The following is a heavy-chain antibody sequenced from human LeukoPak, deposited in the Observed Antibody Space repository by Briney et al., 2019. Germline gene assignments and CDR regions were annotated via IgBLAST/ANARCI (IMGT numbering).Heavy chain of an antibody. Sequence: ASVKVSCKASGGTFSSYAISWVRQAPGQGLEWMGRIIPIFGTANYAQKFQGRVTITTDESTITAYMELSSLRSEDTAVYYCAMDVPGVDGHYMDVWGKGTTVTVSS. CDR3: AMDVPGVDGHYMDV. J-gene: IGHJ6*03. D-gene: IGHD2-21*01. CDR2: IIPIFGTA. V-gene: IGHV1-69*05. CDR1: GGTFSSYA.